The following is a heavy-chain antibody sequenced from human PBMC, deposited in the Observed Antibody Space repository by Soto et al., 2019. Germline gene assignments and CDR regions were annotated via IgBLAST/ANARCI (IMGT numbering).Heavy chain of an antibody. CDR3: ASPRPLNYDYVWGSYRSGFDY. CDR2: IIPIFGTA. J-gene: IGHJ4*02. CDR1: GGTFSSYA. D-gene: IGHD3-16*02. V-gene: IGHV1-69*01. Sequence: QVQLVQSGAEVKKPGSSVKVSCKASGGTFSSYAISWVRQAPGQGLEWMGGIIPIFGTANYAQKFQGRVTITADESTGTAYMELSSLRSEDTAVYYCASPRPLNYDYVWGSYRSGFDYWGQGTLVTVSS.